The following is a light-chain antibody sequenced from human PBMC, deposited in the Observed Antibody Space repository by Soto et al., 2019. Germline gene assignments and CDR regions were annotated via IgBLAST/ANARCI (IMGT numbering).Light chain of an antibody. J-gene: IGKJ1*01. CDR2: DAS. CDR1: QSISSW. CDR3: LCYITYPWT. Sequence: DIQMTQSTSSLSASVGDRVTITCRASQSISSWLAWYQQKPGKAPKLLIYDASSLESGVPSRFSGSGFGTEFSLTISSLQPEDFATYYCLCYITYPWTFGHGTKVDI. V-gene: IGKV1-5*01.